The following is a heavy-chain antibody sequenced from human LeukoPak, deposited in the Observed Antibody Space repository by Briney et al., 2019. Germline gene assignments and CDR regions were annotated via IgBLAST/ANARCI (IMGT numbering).Heavy chain of an antibody. V-gene: IGHV4-34*01. CDR3: AKSNGYGLVDI. D-gene: IGHD3-10*01. J-gene: IGHJ3*02. Sequence: SETLSLTCAVYGGSFSGYYWSWIRQPQAKGLEWIGEINHSGSTNYNPSLKSRVTISVDASKNQFSLKLSSVTAADTAVYYCAKSNGYGLVDIRGQGTMVTVSS. CDR1: GGSFSGYY. CDR2: INHSGST.